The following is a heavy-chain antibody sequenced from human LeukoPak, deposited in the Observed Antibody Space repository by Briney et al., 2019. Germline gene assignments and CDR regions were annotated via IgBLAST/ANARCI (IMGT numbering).Heavy chain of an antibody. J-gene: IGHJ4*02. CDR1: GFIFSSYS. V-gene: IGHV3-21*01. D-gene: IGHD5-24*01. CDR3: ARVQRGEMATFDY. Sequence: PGGSLRLSCAASGFIFSSYSMNWVRHAPGKGLEWVSSISSTSTYIHYADSLKGRFTISRDNARNSLYLQINSLRVEDTAVYYCARVQRGEMATFDYWGQGTPVTVSS. CDR2: ISSTSTYI.